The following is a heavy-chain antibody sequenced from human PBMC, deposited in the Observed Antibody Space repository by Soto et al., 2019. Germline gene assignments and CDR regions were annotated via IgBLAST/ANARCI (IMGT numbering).Heavy chain of an antibody. Sequence: ASVKVSCKASGYTFTVYYMHWARQAPGQGLEWMGWINPKSGGTMYPQKFQGRVTMTWDTSISTAYMALTRLMPLTAADTAVYYCARDQGVAAAGITWFDPWGQGSLVTVSS. CDR3: ARDQGVAAAGITWFDP. CDR2: INPKSGGT. D-gene: IGHD6-13*01. CDR1: GYTFTVYY. V-gene: IGHV1-2*02. J-gene: IGHJ5*02.